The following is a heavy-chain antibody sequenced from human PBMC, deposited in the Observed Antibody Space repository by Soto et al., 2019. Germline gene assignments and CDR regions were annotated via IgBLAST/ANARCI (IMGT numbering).Heavy chain of an antibody. V-gene: IGHV1-8*01. CDR3: ARGDY. CDR2: MTPISGNT. Sequence: QVQLVQSGAEVKKPGASVKVSCRASGYTFTNYDINWVRQAAGKGLEWMGFMTPISGNTGYAQKFQGRVTLTRDTSIATVYMELSSLETDDTAVYYCARGDYWGQGTLVTVSS. CDR1: GYTFTNYD. J-gene: IGHJ4*02.